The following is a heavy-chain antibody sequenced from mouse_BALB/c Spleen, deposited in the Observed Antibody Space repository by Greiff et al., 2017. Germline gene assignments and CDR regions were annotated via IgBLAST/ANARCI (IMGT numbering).Heavy chain of an antibody. CDR2: ISSGSSYT. Sequence: EVKLVESGGDLVKPGGSLKLSCAASGFTFSSYGMSWVRQTPDKRLEWVATISSGSSYTYYPDSVKGRFTISRDNAKNTLYLQISSMKSENTAMYYCARHGGLLHGMDYWGQGTSVTVSS. CDR1: GFTFSSYG. CDR3: ARHGGLLHGMDY. V-gene: IGHV5-6*01. J-gene: IGHJ4*01. D-gene: IGHD2-3*01.